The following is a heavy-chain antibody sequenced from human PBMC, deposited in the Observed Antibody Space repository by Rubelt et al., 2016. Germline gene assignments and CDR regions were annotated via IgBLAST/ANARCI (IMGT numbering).Heavy chain of an antibody. CDR3: ARDVGRWTGTTYYYYGMDV. J-gene: IGHJ6*02. CDR1: GGTFSSYA. V-gene: IGHV1-69*01. CDR2: IIPIFGTA. Sequence: QVQLVQSGAEVKKPGSSVKVSCKASGGTFSSYAISWVRQAPGQGLEWMGGIIPIFGTANYAQKFQGRVTITADESTSTAYMELSSLGSEDTAGDYCARDVGRWTGTTYYYYGMDVWGQGTTVTVSS. D-gene: IGHD1-7*01.